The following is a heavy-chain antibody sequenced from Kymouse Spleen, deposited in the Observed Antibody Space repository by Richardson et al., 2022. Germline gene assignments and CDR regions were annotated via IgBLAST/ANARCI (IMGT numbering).Heavy chain of an antibody. V-gene: IGHV3-30*18. J-gene: IGHJ5*02. CDR2: ISYDGSNK. CDR1: GFTFSSYG. Sequence: QVQLVESGGGVVQPGRSLRLSCAASGFTFSSYGMHWVRQAPGKGLEWVAVISYDGSNKYYADSVKGRFTISRDNSKNTLYLQMNSLRAEDTAVYYCAKEVAVRGVIDWFDPWGQGTLVTVSS. D-gene: IGHD3-10*01. CDR3: AKEVAVRGVIDWFDP.